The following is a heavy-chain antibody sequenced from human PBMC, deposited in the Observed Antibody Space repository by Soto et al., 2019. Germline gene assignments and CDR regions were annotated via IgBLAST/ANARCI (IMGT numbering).Heavy chain of an antibody. J-gene: IGHJ5*02. Sequence: SVKVSCKASGGTFNSYDISWVRQAPGQGLEWMGCIIPIVDTTKYAQKFQGRVTITTDASTNTVYMELSSLRSEDTAMYYCARLSQPNLYYTRRFFKDHEFDPWGQGTLVTVSS. V-gene: IGHV1-69*05. D-gene: IGHD3-10*01. CDR1: GGTFNSYD. CDR2: IIPIVDTT. CDR3: ARLSQPNLYYTRRFFKDHEFDP.